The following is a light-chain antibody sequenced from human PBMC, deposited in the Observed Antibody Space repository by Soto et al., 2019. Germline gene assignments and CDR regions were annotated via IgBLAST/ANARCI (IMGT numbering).Light chain of an antibody. V-gene: IGKV3-15*01. CDR3: QQYNNWPPVYT. J-gene: IGKJ2*01. CDR2: CAS. CDR1: QSVSSN. Sequence: EIVMTQSPATLSVSPGERATLSCRASQSVSSNLAWYQQKPGQALRLLIYCASTSATGIPARLSGSGSGTEFTLTISSLQSEDFAVYYCQQYNNWPPVYTFGQGTKLEIK.